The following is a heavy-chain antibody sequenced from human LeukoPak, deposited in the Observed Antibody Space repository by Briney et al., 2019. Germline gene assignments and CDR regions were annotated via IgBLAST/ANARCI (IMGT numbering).Heavy chain of an antibody. V-gene: IGHV3-23*01. CDR2: FSASGGNT. Sequence: GWSLRLSCAASGFTFSNYAMSWVRQAPGKGLEWVSGFSASGGNTYYADSVKGRFTISRDNSRNTLYLQMNSLRAEDTAVYYCAKDDGFDNWGQGTMVTVSS. J-gene: IGHJ3*02. CDR1: GFTFSNYA. CDR3: AKDDGFDN.